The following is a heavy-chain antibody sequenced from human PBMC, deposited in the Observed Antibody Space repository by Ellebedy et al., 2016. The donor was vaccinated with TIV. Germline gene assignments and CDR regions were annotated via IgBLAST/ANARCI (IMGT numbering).Heavy chain of an antibody. D-gene: IGHD5-24*01. CDR3: ARGEGWIDN. V-gene: IGHV3-23*01. CDR1: GFTFSSYA. J-gene: IGHJ4*02. Sequence: GESLKISCAASGFTFSSYAMSWVRQAPGKGLEWVSTFTGNGGSTSYADPVKGRFTISRDNSKNTLYLQMNSLRAEDTAVYFCARGEGWIDNWGQGTLVTVSS. CDR2: FTGNGGST.